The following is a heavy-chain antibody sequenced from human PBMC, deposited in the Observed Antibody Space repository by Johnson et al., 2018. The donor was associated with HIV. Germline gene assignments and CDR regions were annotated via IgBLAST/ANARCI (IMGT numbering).Heavy chain of an antibody. Sequence: QMQLVESGGGVVQPGRSLRLSCVASGFTFSSYGMHWVRQTPGKGLEWVAVISYNGTNTWYADSVKGRFTISRDNSKNTLYLQMKRLRVEDTAVYYCARDDLDNSGHLMAFDMWGQGTMVTVSS. J-gene: IGHJ3*02. CDR1: GFTFSSYG. D-gene: IGHD1-26*01. CDR3: ARDDLDNSGHLMAFDM. V-gene: IGHV3-30*03. CDR2: ISYNGTNT.